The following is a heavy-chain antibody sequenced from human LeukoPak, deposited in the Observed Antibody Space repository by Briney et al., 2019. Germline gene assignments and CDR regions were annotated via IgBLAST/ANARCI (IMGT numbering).Heavy chain of an antibody. Sequence: VASVKVSCKASDTFTSYGISWVRQAPGQGLEWMGWISAYNGNTNYAQKLQGRVTMTTDTSTSTAYMELRSLRSDDTAVYYCARCEWLRVRESDYWGQGTLVTVSS. CDR3: ARCEWLRVRESDY. D-gene: IGHD3-3*01. V-gene: IGHV1-18*01. CDR1: DTFTSYG. J-gene: IGHJ4*02. CDR2: ISAYNGNT.